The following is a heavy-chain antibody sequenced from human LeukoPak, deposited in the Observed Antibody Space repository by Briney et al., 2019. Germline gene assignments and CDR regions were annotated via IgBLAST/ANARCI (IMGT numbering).Heavy chain of an antibody. CDR3: ARVWTRGGYYRHGMDV. J-gene: IGHJ6*02. Sequence: TPSETLSLTCGVFGGPFSGYYWSWIRQSPGKGLEWIGEINHSGITKYNPSLKSRVTISVDTSKNQFSLKLSSVTAADTAVYYCARVWTRGGYYRHGMDVWGQGTTVTVSS. D-gene: IGHD3-3*01. V-gene: IGHV4-34*01. CDR2: INHSGIT. CDR1: GGPFSGYY.